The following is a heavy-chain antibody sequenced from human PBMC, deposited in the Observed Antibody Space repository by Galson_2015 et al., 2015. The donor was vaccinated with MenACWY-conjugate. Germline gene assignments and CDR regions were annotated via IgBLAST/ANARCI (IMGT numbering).Heavy chain of an antibody. D-gene: IGHD7-27*01. CDR2: LNPDTGAA. Sequence: SVKVSCKASGYTFTNYFIHWLRQAPGQGLEWMGILNPDTGAATFPQLFLDRVTMTRNTSITTTYLELSSLNSEDTAVYFCARLTGGRFDLWGQGTLVTVSS. J-gene: IGHJ4*02. V-gene: IGHV1-46*01. CDR3: ARLTGGRFDL. CDR1: GYTFTNYF.